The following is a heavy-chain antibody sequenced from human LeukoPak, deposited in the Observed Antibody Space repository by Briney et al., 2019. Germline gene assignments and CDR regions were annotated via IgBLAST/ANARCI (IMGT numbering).Heavy chain of an antibody. J-gene: IGHJ6*03. D-gene: IGHD3-10*01. Sequence: SVKVSCKASGGTFSSYAISWVRQAPGQGLEWMGGVIPIFGTANYAQKFQGRVTITADKSTSTAYMELSSLRSEDTAVYYCARGVFDGSRSYGLEYYYYYMDVWGKGTTVTVSS. CDR2: VIPIFGTA. V-gene: IGHV1-69*06. CDR3: ARGVFDGSRSYGLEYYYYYMDV. CDR1: GGTFSSYA.